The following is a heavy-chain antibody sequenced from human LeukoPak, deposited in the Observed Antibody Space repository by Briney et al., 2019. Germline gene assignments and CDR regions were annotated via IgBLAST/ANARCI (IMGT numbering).Heavy chain of an antibody. J-gene: IGHJ4*02. CDR1: GFTFSSYG. CDR3: AKPRPRMTMTVVASDY. CDR2: ISYDGSNK. D-gene: IGHD3-22*01. Sequence: PGRSPRLSCAASGFTFSSYGMHWVRQAPGKGLEWVAIISYDGSNKYYADSVKGRFTISRDNSKNTLYLQMNSLRAEDTAVYYCAKPRPRMTMTVVASDYWGQGTLVTVSS. V-gene: IGHV3-30*18.